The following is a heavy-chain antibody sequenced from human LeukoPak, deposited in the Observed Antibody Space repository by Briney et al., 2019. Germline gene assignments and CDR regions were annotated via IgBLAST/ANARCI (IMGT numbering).Heavy chain of an antibody. CDR3: AREEEMATNTDY. D-gene: IGHD5-24*01. V-gene: IGHV3-74*01. J-gene: IGHJ4*02. CDR1: GFTFRRHW. Sequence: GGSLRLSCAASGFTFRRHWMHWVRQAPGKGLVWVSRINGDGSATYYADSVKGRFSISKDNPKNTLYLHMHSLRADDTAVYYCAREEEMATNTDYWGQGTLVTVSS. CDR2: INGDGSAT.